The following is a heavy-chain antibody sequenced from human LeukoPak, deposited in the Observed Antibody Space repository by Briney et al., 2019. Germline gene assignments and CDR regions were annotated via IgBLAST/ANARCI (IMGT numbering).Heavy chain of an antibody. Sequence: GASVKVSCKASGFTFTSSAVQWVRQARGQRLEWIGWIVVGSGNTNYAQKFQERVTITRDMSTSTAYMELSSLRSDDTAVYYCARGIVPAAMTAFDIWGQGTMVTVSS. D-gene: IGHD2-2*01. CDR1: GFTFTSSA. J-gene: IGHJ3*02. CDR2: IVVGSGNT. CDR3: ARGIVPAAMTAFDI. V-gene: IGHV1-58*01.